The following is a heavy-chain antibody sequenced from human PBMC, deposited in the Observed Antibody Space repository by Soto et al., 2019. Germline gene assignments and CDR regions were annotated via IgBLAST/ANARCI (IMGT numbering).Heavy chain of an antibody. J-gene: IGHJ6*02. CDR2: ISGSGGST. CDR3: AKTPLRFLEWLLARMDF. Sequence: PGGSLRLSCAASGFTFSSYSMSWVRQAPGQGLEWVSAISGSGGSTYYADSVKGRFTISRDNSKNTLYLQMNSLRAEDTAVYYCAKTPLRFLEWLLARMDFWGQGTTVTVSS. D-gene: IGHD3-3*01. V-gene: IGHV3-23*01. CDR1: GFTFSSYS.